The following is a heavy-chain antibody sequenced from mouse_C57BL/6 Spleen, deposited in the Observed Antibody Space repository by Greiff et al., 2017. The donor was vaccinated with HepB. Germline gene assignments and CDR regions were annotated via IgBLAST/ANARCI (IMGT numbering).Heavy chain of an antibody. CDR3: ASRDAYYAMDY. V-gene: IGHV1-55*01. J-gene: IGHJ4*01. CDR2: IYPGSGST. Sequence: QVQLQQSGAELVKPGASVKMSCKASGYTFTSYWITWVKQRPGQGLEWIGDIYPGSGSTNYNEKFKSKATLTVDTSSSTAYMQLSSLTSEDSAVYYCASRDAYYAMDYWGQGTSVTVSS. CDR1: GYTFTSYW.